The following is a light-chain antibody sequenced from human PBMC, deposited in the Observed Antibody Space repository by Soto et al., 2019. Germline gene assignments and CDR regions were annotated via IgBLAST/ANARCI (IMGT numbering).Light chain of an antibody. V-gene: IGLV1-44*01. CDR2: TNN. J-gene: IGLJ3*02. CDR1: SSNIGSNT. Sequence: QSVLTQPPSASGTPGQRVTISCSGSSSNIGSNTVNWYRQLPGTAPKLLIYTNNQRPSGVPDRFSGSNSGNTATLTISRAQVGDEADYYCQVWDTSTWVFAGGTKVTVL. CDR3: QVWDTSTWV.